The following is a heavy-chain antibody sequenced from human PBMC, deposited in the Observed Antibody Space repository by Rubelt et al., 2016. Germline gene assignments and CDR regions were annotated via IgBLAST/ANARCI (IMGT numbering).Heavy chain of an antibody. D-gene: IGHD3-10*01. J-gene: IGHJ4*02. V-gene: IGHV1-2*04. CDR1: GYTFTGYY. CDR3: ARDYGSGSYDY. CDR2: INPNSGGT. Sequence: QVQLVQSGAEVKKPGASVKVSCKASGYTFTGYYMHWVRQAPGQGLEWMGWINPNSGGTNDAQKFQGWVTMTRDTSISTAYMELSRLRSDDTAGYYCARDYGSGSYDYWGQGTLVTVSS.